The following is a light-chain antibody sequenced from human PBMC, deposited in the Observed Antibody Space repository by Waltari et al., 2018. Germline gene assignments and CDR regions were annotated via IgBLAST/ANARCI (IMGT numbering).Light chain of an antibody. V-gene: IGKV1-16*01. CDR3: QQYNGYPLA. Sequence: DIQMTQSPSSLSASVGDRVTITCRASLGISVYLAWFRQKPGKAPESLIYAASSLESGVSSRFGGSGSGTDFSLTISSLQPEDSATYYCQQYNGYPLAFGQGTRLEIK. J-gene: IGKJ5*01. CDR2: AAS. CDR1: LGISVY.